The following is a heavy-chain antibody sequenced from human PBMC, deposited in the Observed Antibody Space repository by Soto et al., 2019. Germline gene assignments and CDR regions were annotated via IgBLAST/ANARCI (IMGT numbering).Heavy chain of an antibody. CDR1: GYTFTSYA. D-gene: IGHD3-3*01. V-gene: IGHV1-3*01. Sequence: ASVKVSCKASGYTFTSYAMHWVRQAPGQRLEWMGWINAGNGNTKYSQKFQGRVTITRDTSASTAYMELSSLRSEDTAVYYCARDRVFGVVTAYDAFDIWGQGTMVTVSS. CDR3: ARDRVFGVVTAYDAFDI. CDR2: INAGNGNT. J-gene: IGHJ3*02.